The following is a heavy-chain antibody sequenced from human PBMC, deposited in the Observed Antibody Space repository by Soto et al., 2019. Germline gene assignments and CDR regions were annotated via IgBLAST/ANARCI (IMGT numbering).Heavy chain of an antibody. CDR2: IYYSGST. V-gene: IGHV4-59*12. CDR1: GGSISSYY. CDR3: AKQTSNDTWYGGIDY. Sequence: PSETLSLTCTVSGGSISSYYWSWIRQPPGKGLEWIGYIYYSGSTNYNPSLKSRVTISVDTSKNHVSLQLNSVTPEDTAIYYCAKQTSNDTWYGGIDYWGQGSMVTVSS. J-gene: IGHJ4*02. D-gene: IGHD1-1*01.